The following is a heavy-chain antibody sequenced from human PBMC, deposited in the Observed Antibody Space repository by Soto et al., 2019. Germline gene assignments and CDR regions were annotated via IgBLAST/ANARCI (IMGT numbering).Heavy chain of an antibody. J-gene: IGHJ5*02. CDR3: AKDRSRYSSGWHNWFDP. V-gene: IGHV3-23*01. D-gene: IGHD6-19*01. CDR1: GFTFSNYG. Sequence: EVQLLESGGGLAQPGGSLRLSCAASGFTFSNYGMSWVRQAPGKGLEWVSSASGSGDNTYYAYSVKGRFTISRDNSKRHVFLPVNSLRAEDTAVYYCAKDRSRYSSGWHNWFDPWGQGTLVTFSS. CDR2: ASGSGDNT.